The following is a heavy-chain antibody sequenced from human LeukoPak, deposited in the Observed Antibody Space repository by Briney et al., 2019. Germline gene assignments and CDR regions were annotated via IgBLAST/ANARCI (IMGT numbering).Heavy chain of an antibody. CDR2: ISGPGGLT. J-gene: IGHJ3*02. CDR1: GFTFSGYT. Sequence: GGSLRLSCAASGFTFSGYTMTWVRQAPGKGLEWVSAISGPGGLTDYADSVKGRFTISRDNSKNTLYLQMNSLRAEDTATYYCAKGESDIVVVPAADAFDIWGQGTIVIVSS. CDR3: AKGESDIVVVPAADAFDI. V-gene: IGHV3-23*01. D-gene: IGHD2-2*01.